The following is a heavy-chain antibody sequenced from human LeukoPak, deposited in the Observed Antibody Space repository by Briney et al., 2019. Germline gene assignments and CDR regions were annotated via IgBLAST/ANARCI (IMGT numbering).Heavy chain of an antibody. CDR3: ARARGDYFRGYYYGMDV. D-gene: IGHD4-17*01. CDR2: INHSGST. V-gene: IGHV4-34*01. Sequence: PSETLSLTCAVYGGSFSGYYWSWIRQPPGKGLEWIGEINHSGSTNYNPSLKSRVTISVDTSKNQFSLKLSSVTAADTAVYYCARARGDYFRGYYYGMDVWGQGTTVTVSS. CDR1: GGSFSGYY. J-gene: IGHJ6*02.